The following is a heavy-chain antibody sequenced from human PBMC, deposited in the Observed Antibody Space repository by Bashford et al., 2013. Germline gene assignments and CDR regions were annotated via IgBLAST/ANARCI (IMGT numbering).Heavy chain of an antibody. D-gene: IGHD3-3*01. V-gene: IGHV4-34*01. Sequence: SSETLSLTCAVYGGSFSGYYWSWIRQPPGKGLEWIGEINHSGSTNYNPSLKSRVTISVDTSKNQFSLKLSSVTAADTAVYYCARVFWSGYYWGVTYDYWGQGPGHVSS. CDR2: INHSGST. CDR1: GGSFSGYY. CDR3: ARVFWSGYYWGVTYDY. J-gene: IGHJ4*02.